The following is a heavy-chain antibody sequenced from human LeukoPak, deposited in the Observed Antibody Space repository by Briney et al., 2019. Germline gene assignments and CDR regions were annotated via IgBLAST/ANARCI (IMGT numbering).Heavy chain of an antibody. CDR1: GGSISSGDYY. Sequence: PSETLSLTCTVSGGSISSGDYYWSWIRRPPGKGLEWIGYIYYSGSTYYNPSLESRVTISVDTSKNQFSLKLSSVSAADTAVYYCARGHNLDYWGQGTLVTVSS. V-gene: IGHV4-30-4*01. J-gene: IGHJ4*02. D-gene: IGHD2-21*01. CDR3: ARGHNLDY. CDR2: IYYSGST.